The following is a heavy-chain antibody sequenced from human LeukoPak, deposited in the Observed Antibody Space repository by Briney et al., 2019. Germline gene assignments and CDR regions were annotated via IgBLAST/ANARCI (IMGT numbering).Heavy chain of an antibody. CDR2: INAGNGNT. D-gene: IGHD5-24*01. Sequence: ASVKVSCKASGYTFTSYAMHWVRQAPGQRLEWMGWINAGNGNTKYSQKFQGRVTITRDTSISTAYMELSSLKSDDTAVYYCARVHYNPNWFDPWGQGTLVTVSS. V-gene: IGHV1-3*01. CDR1: GYTFTSYA. CDR3: ARVHYNPNWFDP. J-gene: IGHJ5*02.